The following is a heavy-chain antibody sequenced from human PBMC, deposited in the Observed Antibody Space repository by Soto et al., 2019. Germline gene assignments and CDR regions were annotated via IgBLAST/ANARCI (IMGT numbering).Heavy chain of an antibody. CDR3: ARLGGLNGGYGSGSYYPHYYYGMDF. J-gene: IGHJ6*02. Sequence: PGGSLRLSCTASAFAFSTYTMHWVRQAPGKGLEWVSSISSSSSYIYYADSLKGRFTISRDNAKNSLYLQMNSLRGEDTAVYYCARLGGLNGGYGSGSYYPHYYYGMDFWGQGSTVTVSS. CDR1: AFAFSTYT. D-gene: IGHD3-10*01. CDR2: ISSSSSYI. V-gene: IGHV3-21*01.